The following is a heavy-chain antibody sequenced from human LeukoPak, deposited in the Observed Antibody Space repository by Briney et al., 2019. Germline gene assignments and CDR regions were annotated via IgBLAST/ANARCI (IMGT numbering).Heavy chain of an antibody. Sequence: GGSLRLSCAASGFTISNYWMSWVRQAPGKGLNWVANIKQHGSEKKYVDFVEGRFSISRDNAKNSLYLQIYTLRVEDTAGYYCARWYGGSGSWVLDVWGQGTTVTVSS. CDR1: GFTISNYW. J-gene: IGHJ6*02. CDR2: IKQHGSEK. CDR3: ARWYGGSGSWVLDV. D-gene: IGHD3-10*01. V-gene: IGHV3-7*04.